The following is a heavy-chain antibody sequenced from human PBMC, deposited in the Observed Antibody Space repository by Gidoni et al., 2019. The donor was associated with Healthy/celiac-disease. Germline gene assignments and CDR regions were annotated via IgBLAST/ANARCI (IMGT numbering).Heavy chain of an antibody. D-gene: IGHD7-27*01. V-gene: IGHV4-59*01. CDR1: GGSISSYY. CDR2: IYYSGST. J-gene: IGHJ2*01. CDR3: ARDGLGKTWYFDL. Sequence: QVQLQESGPGLVKPSETLSLTCTVSGGSISSYYWSWIRQPPGKGLEWIGYIYYSGSTNYNPSLNSRVTISVDTSKNQFSLKLSSVTAADTAVYYCARDGLGKTWYFDLWGRGTLVTVSS.